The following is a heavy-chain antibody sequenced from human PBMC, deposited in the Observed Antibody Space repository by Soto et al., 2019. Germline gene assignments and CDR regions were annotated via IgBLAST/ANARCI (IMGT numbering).Heavy chain of an antibody. D-gene: IGHD3-3*01. CDR2: INAGNGNT. V-gene: IGHV1-3*01. Sequence: ASVKVSCKASGYTFTSYAMHWVRQAPGQRLEWMGWINAGNGNTKYSQKFQGRVTITRDTSASTAYMELSSLRSEDTAVYYCARDRSDFRFWPNWFEPWGQGTLVTVSS. CDR3: ARDRSDFRFWPNWFEP. CDR1: GYTFTSYA. J-gene: IGHJ5*02.